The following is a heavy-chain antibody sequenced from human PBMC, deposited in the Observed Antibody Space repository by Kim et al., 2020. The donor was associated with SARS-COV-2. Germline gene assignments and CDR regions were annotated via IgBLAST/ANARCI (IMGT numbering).Heavy chain of an antibody. D-gene: IGHD5-18*01. J-gene: IGHJ4*02. Sequence: SETLSLTCAVYGGSFSGYYWSWIRQPPGKGLEWIGEINHSGSTNYNPSLKSRVTISVDTSKNQFSLKLSSVTAADTAVYYCARGRGYSYGHTPRLPYYFDYWGQGTLVTVSS. CDR2: INHSGST. V-gene: IGHV4-34*01. CDR1: GGSFSGYY. CDR3: ARGRGYSYGHTPRLPYYFDY.